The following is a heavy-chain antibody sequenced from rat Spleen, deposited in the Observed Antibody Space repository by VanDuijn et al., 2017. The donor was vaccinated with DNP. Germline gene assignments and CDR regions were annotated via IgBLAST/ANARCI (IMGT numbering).Heavy chain of an antibody. CDR3: PRHVDGFAY. V-gene: IGHV5-7*01. CDR1: GFTFSDYH. D-gene: IGHD4-1*01. CDR2: VSASGNRV. J-gene: IGHJ2*01. Sequence: EVQLVESGGGLVQPGRSLKLSCAASGFTFSDYHMAWVRQAPRKGLEWVATVSASGNRVYYLDSVKGRFTISRDNTESTLYLQMDSLRSEDTATYYCPRHVDGFAYWGQGVMVTVSS.